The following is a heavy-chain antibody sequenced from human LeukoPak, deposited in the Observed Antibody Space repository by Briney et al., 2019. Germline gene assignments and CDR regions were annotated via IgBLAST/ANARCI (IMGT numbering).Heavy chain of an antibody. CDR2: IFSSGGT. D-gene: IGHD2-15*01. Sequence: SETLSLTCTVSGGSISSYYWSWLPQPPGKRLVGIGYIFSSGGTNYYPSLKSRVDMSVDTSKTQFSLKVISVTAADAAVYYCARHQCSGDGPWFDHWGQGTLVTVSS. J-gene: IGHJ5*02. CDR3: ARHQCSGDGPWFDH. CDR1: GGSISSYY. V-gene: IGHV4-59*08.